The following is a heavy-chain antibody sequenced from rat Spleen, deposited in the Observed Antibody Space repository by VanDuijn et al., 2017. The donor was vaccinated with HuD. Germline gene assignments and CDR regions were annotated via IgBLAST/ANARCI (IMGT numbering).Heavy chain of an antibody. D-gene: IGHD1-6*01. V-gene: IGHV6-6*01. J-gene: IGHJ2*01. Sequence: EVQVLESGGGLVQPGNSLKLSCATSGFTFSTAWMYWYRQFPEKRLEWVARIKAKSNNYPPDYTESVKGRLTISRDDSKSSIYLQMNNLKEEDTAIYYCAWGGDIYYGFDYWGQGVMVTVSS. CDR1: GFTFSTAW. CDR3: AWGGDIYYGFDY. CDR2: IKAKSNNYPP.